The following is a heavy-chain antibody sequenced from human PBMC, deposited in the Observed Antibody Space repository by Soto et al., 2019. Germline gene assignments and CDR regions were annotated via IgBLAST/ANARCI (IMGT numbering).Heavy chain of an antibody. Sequence: SVKVSCKASGFTFTSSAVQWVRQARGQRLEWIGWIVVGSGNTNYAQKFQERVTITRDMSTSTAYMELSSLRSEDTAVYYCADRTERTYYYGMDVWGQGTTVTVSS. V-gene: IGHV1-58*01. J-gene: IGHJ6*02. CDR3: ADRTERTYYYGMDV. D-gene: IGHD1-1*01. CDR2: IVVGSGNT. CDR1: GFTFTSSA.